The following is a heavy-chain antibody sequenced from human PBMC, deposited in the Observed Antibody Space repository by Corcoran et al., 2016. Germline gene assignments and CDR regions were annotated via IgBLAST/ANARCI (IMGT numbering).Heavy chain of an antibody. CDR1: GFTFSSYG. CDR3: ARPHRGPVVPAAKLTNYYYYGMDV. Sequence: QVQLVESGGGEVQPGRSLRLSCAASGFTFSSYGMHWVRQAPGKGLEWVAVIWYDGSNKYYADSVKGRFTISRDNSKNTLYLQMNSLRAEDTAVYYWARPHRGPVVPAAKLTNYYYYGMDVWGQATTVPVSS. D-gene: IGHD2-2*01. V-gene: IGHV3-33*01. J-gene: IGHJ6*02. CDR2: IWYDGSNK.